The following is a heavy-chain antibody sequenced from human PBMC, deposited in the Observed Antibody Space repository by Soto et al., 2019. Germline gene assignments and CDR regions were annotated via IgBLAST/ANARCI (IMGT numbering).Heavy chain of an antibody. D-gene: IGHD1-26*01. CDR2: IYYSGST. J-gene: IGHJ1*01. CDR3: ASLGDSGSYLEYFQH. V-gene: IGHV4-59*01. CDR1: GGSISSYY. Sequence: PSETLSLTCTVSGGSISSYYWSWIRQPPGKGLEWIGYIYYSGSTNYNPSLKSRVTISVDTSKNQFSLKLSSVTAADTAVYYCASLGDSGSYLEYFQHWGQGTLVTVSS.